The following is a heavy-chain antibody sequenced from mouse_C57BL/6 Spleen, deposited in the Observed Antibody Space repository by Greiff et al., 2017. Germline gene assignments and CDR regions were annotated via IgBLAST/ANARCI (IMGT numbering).Heavy chain of an antibody. CDR2: INPNNGGT. D-gene: IGHD2-4*01. J-gene: IGHJ1*03. V-gene: IGHV1-22*01. CDR3: ARGDYDEDWYFDV. Sequence: VQLQQSGPELVKPGASVTMSCKASGYTFTDYNMHWVKQSHGKSLEWIGYINPNNGGTSYNQKFKGKATLTVNKSSSTAYMERRSLTSEDSAVYDCARGDYDEDWYFDVWGTGTTVTVSS. CDR1: GYTFTDYN.